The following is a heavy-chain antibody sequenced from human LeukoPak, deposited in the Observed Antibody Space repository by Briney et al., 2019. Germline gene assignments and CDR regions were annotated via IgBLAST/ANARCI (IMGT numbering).Heavy chain of an antibody. CDR1: GFTVSSDS. J-gene: IGHJ4*02. CDR2: IYSGGST. CDR3: AKDRTTVTPDY. D-gene: IGHD4-17*01. Sequence: GGSLRLSCTVSGFTVSSDSMSWVRQAPGKGLEWVSFIYSGGSTHYSDSVKGRFTISRDNSKNTLYLQMNSLRAEDTAVYYCAKDRTTVTPDYWGQGTLVTVSS. V-gene: IGHV3-53*01.